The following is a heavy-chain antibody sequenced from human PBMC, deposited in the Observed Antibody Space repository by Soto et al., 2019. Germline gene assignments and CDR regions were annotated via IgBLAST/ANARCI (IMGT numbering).Heavy chain of an antibody. J-gene: IGHJ4*02. CDR1: GFTFSSYG. CDR2: IWYDGSNK. CDR3: AQGGEFGCSGGSGYSFGGY. D-gene: IGHD2-15*01. V-gene: IGHV3-33*01. Sequence: VQLVESGGGVVQPGRSLRLSCAASGFTFSSYGMHWVRQAPGKGLEWVAVIWYDGSNKYYADSVKGRFTSSLDKSKNTLYRQMNSLRAEDTAVYYCAQGGEFGCSGGSGYSFGGYWGQGTLVTVSS.